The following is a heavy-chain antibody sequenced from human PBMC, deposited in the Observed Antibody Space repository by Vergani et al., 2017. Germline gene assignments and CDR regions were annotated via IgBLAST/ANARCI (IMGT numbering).Heavy chain of an antibody. CDR2: ISGSGGRT. D-gene: IGHD5-12*01. V-gene: IGHV3-23*01. Sequence: EVQLLESGGDLVQPGGSLRLSCAASGFTFNHYAMNWVRQAPGKGLEWVSGISGSGGRTYYAGSVKGRFTISRDSSKNTLYLQMNSLSAEDTAVYYCAKANPRNSXYDYLYYYHAMDVWCQGTTVTVSS. CDR1: GFTFNHYA. CDR3: AKANPRNSXYDYLYYYHAMDV. J-gene: IGHJ6*02.